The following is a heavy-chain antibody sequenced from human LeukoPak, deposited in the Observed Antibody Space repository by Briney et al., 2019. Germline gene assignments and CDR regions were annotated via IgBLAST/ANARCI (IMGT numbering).Heavy chain of an antibody. CDR1: GFTFSSYE. J-gene: IGHJ4*02. V-gene: IGHV3-48*03. CDR3: ARGRLRLGGNFDY. Sequence: GGSLRLSCAASGFTFSSYEMNWVRQAPGKGLEWVSYISSSGSTMYYADSVKGRFTISRDNAKNSRYLQMNSLRAEDTAVYYCARGRLRLGGNFDYWGQGTLVTVSS. CDR2: ISSSGSTM. D-gene: IGHD3-16*01.